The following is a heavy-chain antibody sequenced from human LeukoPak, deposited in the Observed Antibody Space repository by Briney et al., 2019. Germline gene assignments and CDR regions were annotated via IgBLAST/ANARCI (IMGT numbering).Heavy chain of an antibody. J-gene: IGHJ3*02. V-gene: IGHV4-59*08. CDR3: ASLHLDAFDI. Sequence: SETLSLTCTVSGGSISSYYWSWIRQPPGKGLEGIGYIYYSGSTNYNPSLKSRVTISVDTSKNQFSLKLSSVTAADTAVYYCASLHLDAFDIWGQGTMVTVSS. CDR1: GGSISSYY. CDR2: IYYSGST.